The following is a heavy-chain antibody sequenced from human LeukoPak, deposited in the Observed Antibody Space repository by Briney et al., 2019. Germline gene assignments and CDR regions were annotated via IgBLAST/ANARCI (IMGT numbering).Heavy chain of an antibody. CDR3: ARALWELLQNWFDP. V-gene: IGHV3-11*01. J-gene: IGHJ5*02. D-gene: IGHD1-26*01. CDR1: GFTFSDYY. CDR2: ISSSGSTI. Sequence: GGSLRLSCAASGFTFSDYYMSWIRQATGKGLEWVSYISSSGSTIYYADSVKGRFTTSRDNAKNSLYLQMNSLRAEDTAVYYCARALWELLQNWFDPWGQGTLVTVSS.